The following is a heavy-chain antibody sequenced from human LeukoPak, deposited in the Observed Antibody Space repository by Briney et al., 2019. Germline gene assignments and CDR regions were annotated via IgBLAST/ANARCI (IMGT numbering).Heavy chain of an antibody. J-gene: IGHJ6*02. Sequence: PSETLSLTCTVSGGSISSSSYYWGWIRQPPGKGLEWIGSIYYSGSTYYNPSLKSRVTISVDTSKNQFSLKLSSVTVADTAVYYCARDIVVVVAATYYYYYYGMDVWGQGTTVTVSS. CDR1: GGSISSSSYY. CDR2: IYYSGST. D-gene: IGHD2-15*01. CDR3: ARDIVVVVAATYYYYYYGMDV. V-gene: IGHV4-39*02.